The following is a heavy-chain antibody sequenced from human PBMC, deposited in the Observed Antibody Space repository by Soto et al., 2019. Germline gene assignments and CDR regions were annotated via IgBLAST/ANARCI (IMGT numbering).Heavy chain of an antibody. CDR3: ATINNWNDRRYFLDY. D-gene: IGHD1-20*01. CDR1: GGSISSSSYY. Sequence: SETLSLTCTVSGGSISSSSYYWGWIRQPPGKGLEWIGSIYYSGSTYYNPSLKSRVTISVDTSKNQFSLKLSSVTAADTAVYYCATINNWNDRRYFLDYWGQGTLVTVSS. V-gene: IGHV4-39*01. CDR2: IYYSGST. J-gene: IGHJ4*02.